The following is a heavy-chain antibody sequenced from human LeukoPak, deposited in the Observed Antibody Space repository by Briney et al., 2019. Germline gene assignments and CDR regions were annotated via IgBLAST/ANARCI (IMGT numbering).Heavy chain of an antibody. CDR3: ARLTYYDFWSGYNYAFDI. CDR2: INPSGGST. Sequence: PGASVKVSCKASGYTFTNYYMHWVRQAPGQGLEWMGIINPSGGSTNYAQKFQGRVTMTRDMSMSTVYMELSRLRSDDTAVYYCARLTYYDFWSGYNYAFDIWGQGTMVTVSS. J-gene: IGHJ3*02. D-gene: IGHD3-3*01. V-gene: IGHV1-46*01. CDR1: GYTFTNYY.